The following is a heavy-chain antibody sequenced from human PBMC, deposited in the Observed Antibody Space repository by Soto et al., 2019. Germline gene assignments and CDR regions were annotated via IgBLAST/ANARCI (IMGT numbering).Heavy chain of an antibody. Sequence: LSLTCTVSGGSISSYYWSWIRQPPGKGLEWIGYIYYSGSTNYNPSLKSRVTISVDTSKNQFSLKLSSVTAADTAVYYCARDNREIAAAGFDYWGQGTLVTVSS. J-gene: IGHJ4*02. D-gene: IGHD6-13*01. CDR3: ARDNREIAAAGFDY. CDR2: IYYSGST. V-gene: IGHV4-59*01. CDR1: GGSISSYY.